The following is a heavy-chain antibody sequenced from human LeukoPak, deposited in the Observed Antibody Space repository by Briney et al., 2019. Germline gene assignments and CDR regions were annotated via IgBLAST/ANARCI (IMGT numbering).Heavy chain of an antibody. CDR3: ATVGPGPRGVVAAIDY. J-gene: IGHJ4*02. CDR2: FDPEDGET. V-gene: IGHV1-24*01. D-gene: IGHD2-15*01. Sequence: GASVKVSSKVSGYTLTELSMHWVRQAPGKGLEWMGGFDPEDGETIYAQKFQGRVTMTEDTSTDTAYMELSSLRSEDTAVYYCATVGPGPRGVVAAIDYWGQGTLVTVSS. CDR1: GYTLTELS.